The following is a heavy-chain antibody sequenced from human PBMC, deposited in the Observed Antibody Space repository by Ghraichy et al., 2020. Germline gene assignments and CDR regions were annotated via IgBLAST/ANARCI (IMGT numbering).Heavy chain of an antibody. V-gene: IGHV3-23*01. CDR2: ISGSGGST. CDR3: ANGRGSTSIRY. CDR1: GFTFSSYA. D-gene: IGHD2-2*01. Sequence: GGSLRLSCAASGFTFSSYAMSWVRQAPGKGLEWVSAISGSGGSTYYADSVKGRFTISRDNSKNTLYLQMNSLRAEDTAVYYCANGRGSTSIRYWGQGTLVTVSS. J-gene: IGHJ4*02.